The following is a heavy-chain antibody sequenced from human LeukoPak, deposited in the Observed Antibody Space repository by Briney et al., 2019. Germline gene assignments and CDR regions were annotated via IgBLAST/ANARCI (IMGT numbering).Heavy chain of an antibody. CDR2: VNDSGGT. D-gene: IGHD3-10*01. CDR1: IDSFTNYY. V-gene: IGHV4-34*01. J-gene: IGHJ4*02. Sequence: SETLSLTCAVYIDSFTNYYWNWIRQTPGKGLEWIGEVNDSGGTNINPSLRSRVILSVETSKNQFSLKLTCVTGADTALYYCGRQYKRFGKLLSYWGQGTLVTVSS. CDR3: GRQYKRFGKLLSY.